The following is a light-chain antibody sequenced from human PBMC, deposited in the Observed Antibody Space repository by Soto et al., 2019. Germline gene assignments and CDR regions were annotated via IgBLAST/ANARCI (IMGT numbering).Light chain of an antibody. J-gene: IGKJ5*01. CDR1: QRVSSN. CDR3: QQYGRSIT. V-gene: IGKV3-15*01. Sequence: ETVMTQSPATLSVSPGERATLSYRASQRVSSNLAWYQQKPGQAPRLLIYGASTRATGIPDRFSGSGSGTDFTLTISRLEPEDFAVYYCQQYGRSITFGQGTRLEIK. CDR2: GAS.